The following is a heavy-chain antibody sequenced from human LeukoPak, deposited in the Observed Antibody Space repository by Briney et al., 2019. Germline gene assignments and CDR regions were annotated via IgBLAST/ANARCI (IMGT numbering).Heavy chain of an antibody. CDR3: ARPRTSCCYYFDY. CDR2: INHSGST. Sequence: PSETLSLTCTVSGGSVSSGSYYWSWIRQPPGKGLEWIGEINHSGSTNYNPSLKSRVTISVDTSKNQFSLKLSSVTAADTAVYYCARPRTSCCYYFDYWGQGTLVTVSS. CDR1: GGSVSSGSYY. V-gene: IGHV4-39*07. J-gene: IGHJ4*02. D-gene: IGHD2-2*01.